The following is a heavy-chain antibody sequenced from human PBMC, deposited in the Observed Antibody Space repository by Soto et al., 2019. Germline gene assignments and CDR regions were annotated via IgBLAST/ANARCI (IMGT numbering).Heavy chain of an antibody. CDR1: GFMFSSYE. D-gene: IGHD3-22*01. V-gene: IGHV3-48*03. J-gene: IGHJ4*02. CDR2: ISSSGNTI. Sequence: GGSLRLSCAASGFMFSSYEMNWVRQAPGKGLEWLSYISSSGNTINYEDSVKGRFTISRDNAKNSVSLQMNSLRAEDTAVYYCARVAAPYDSGGEFDYWGQGILVTVS. CDR3: ARVAAPYDSGGEFDY.